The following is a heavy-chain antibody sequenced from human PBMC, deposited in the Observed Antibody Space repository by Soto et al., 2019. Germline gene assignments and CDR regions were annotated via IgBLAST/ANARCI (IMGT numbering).Heavy chain of an antibody. D-gene: IGHD3-3*02. J-gene: IGHJ6*02. CDR3: ARDKDRQQLGGNYYYILDV. CDR2: IMPVFATP. Sequence: QVQLMQSGAEVKKPGSSVKVSCKASGGTFSTSAISWVRQAPGEGLEWVGGIMPVFATPDYAQKFQGRVTISAEESTTTAYLELPSLTTDDTAVYYCARDKDRQQLGGNYYYILDVWGHGTAITVSS. CDR1: GGTFSTSA. V-gene: IGHV1-69*12.